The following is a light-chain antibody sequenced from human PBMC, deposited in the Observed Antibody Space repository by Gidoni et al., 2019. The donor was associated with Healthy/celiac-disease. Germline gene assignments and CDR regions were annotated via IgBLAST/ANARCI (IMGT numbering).Light chain of an antibody. CDR2: RNN. V-gene: IGLV1-47*01. J-gene: IGLJ1*01. CDR1: SSNIGSNY. Sequence: QSVLTQPPSASGTLGQRVTISCSGSSSNIGSNYVYWYQQRPGTAPKLLIYRNNQRPSGVPDRFSGSKSGTSASLAISGLRSEDEADYYCAAWDDSLSGSYVFGTGTKVTVL. CDR3: AAWDDSLSGSYV.